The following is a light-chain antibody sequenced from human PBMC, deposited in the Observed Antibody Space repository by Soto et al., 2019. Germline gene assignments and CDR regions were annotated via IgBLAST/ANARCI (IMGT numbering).Light chain of an antibody. Sequence: EIVLTQSPGTLSLSPGERATLSCRASQSVSSNYLAWYQQKPGQAPRLLIYGASNRATGIPDRFSGSGSGTDFLLTISRLESEDYAVYYCQQYGSSPPITFGQGTRLEIK. CDR2: GAS. CDR1: QSVSSNY. J-gene: IGKJ5*01. CDR3: QQYGSSPPIT. V-gene: IGKV3-20*01.